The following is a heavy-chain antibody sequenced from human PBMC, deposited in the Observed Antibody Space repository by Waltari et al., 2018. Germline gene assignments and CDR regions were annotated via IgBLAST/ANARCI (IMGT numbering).Heavy chain of an antibody. CDR1: GFTFSSYW. CDR3: ARDNGGSDY. J-gene: IGHJ4*02. CDR2: IKEDGSEK. V-gene: IGHV3-7*01. D-gene: IGHD2-8*01. Sequence: EVQLVESGGGLVQPGGSLRLSCAAYGFTFSSYWMSWVRQAPGKGLEWVANIKEDGSEKYYVGSVKGRFTISRDNAKNSLYLQMNSLRAEDTAVYYCARDNGGSDYWGQGTLVTVSS.